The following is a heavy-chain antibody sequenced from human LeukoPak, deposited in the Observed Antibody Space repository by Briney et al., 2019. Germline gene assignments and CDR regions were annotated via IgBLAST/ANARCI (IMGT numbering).Heavy chain of an antibody. CDR1: GFTFSSYA. CDR3: ASQARALRYFDWVPGY. V-gene: IGHV3-23*01. J-gene: IGHJ4*02. Sequence: GGSLRLSCAASGFTFSSYAMRWVRQAPGKGLEWVSAISGSGGRTYYADSVKGRFTISRDNSNNTLSLQMTSLRAEDTAVYYCASQARALRYFDWVPGYWGQGTLVTVFS. CDR2: ISGSGGRT. D-gene: IGHD3-9*01.